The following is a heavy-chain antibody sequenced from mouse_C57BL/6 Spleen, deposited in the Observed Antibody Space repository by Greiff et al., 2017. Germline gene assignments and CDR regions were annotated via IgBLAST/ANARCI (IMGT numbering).Heavy chain of an antibody. V-gene: IGHV1-55*01. D-gene: IGHD1-1*01. CDR3: ARQEVYYGWVL. Sequence: VQLQQPGAELVKPGASVKMSCKASGYTFTSYWLTWVKHRPGQGLEWIGDIYPGSGSTNYNETFKSKATLTVDTSSRTAYMQLSSLTSEDSAVYYCARQEVYYGWVLWGQGTTRTVSS. CDR1: GYTFTSYW. CDR2: IYPGSGST. J-gene: IGHJ2*01.